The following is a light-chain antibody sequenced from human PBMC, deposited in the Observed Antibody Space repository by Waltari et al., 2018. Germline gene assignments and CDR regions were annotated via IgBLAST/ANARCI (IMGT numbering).Light chain of an antibody. CDR1: SGNIATHS. CDR2: EDN. CDR3: QSFDSSHVV. Sequence: FMLTQPHSVSESPGKTVTISCTRSSGNIATHSVQWYQQLPGSAPTKVIYEDNQRPSGVPDRFSGSIDSSSNSASLIISGLKAEDEADYYCQSFDSSHVVFGGGTKLTVL. J-gene: IGLJ2*01. V-gene: IGLV6-57*03.